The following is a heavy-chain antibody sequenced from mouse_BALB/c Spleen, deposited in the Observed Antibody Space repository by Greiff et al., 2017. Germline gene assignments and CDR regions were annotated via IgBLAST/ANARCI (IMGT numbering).Heavy chain of an antibody. D-gene: IGHD2-3*01. CDR2: IDPSDSYT. CDR1: GYTFTSYW. J-gene: IGHJ2*01. Sequence: QVQLQQSGAELVKPGASVKLSCKASGYTFTSYWMHWVKQRPGQGLEWIGEIDPSDSYTNYNQKFKGKATLTVDKSSSTAYMQLSSLTSEDSAVYYCARSDGYYFYWGQGTTLTVSS. CDR3: ARSDGYYFY. V-gene: IGHV1-69*02.